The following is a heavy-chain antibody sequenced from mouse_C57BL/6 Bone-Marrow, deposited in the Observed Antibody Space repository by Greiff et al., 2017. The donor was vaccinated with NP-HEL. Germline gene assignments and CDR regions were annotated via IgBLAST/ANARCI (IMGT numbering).Heavy chain of an antibody. J-gene: IGHJ1*03. D-gene: IGHD2-3*01. CDR3: ARKRGYDGYHWYFDV. CDR2: FDPANGNT. Sequence: EVQLQQSVAELVRPGASVKLSCTASGFNINNTYMHWVKQRPEQSLAWIGRFDPANGNTKYAPKFKGKATITADTSSNTAYLQLSSLTSEDTAIYYCARKRGYDGYHWYFDVWGTGTTVTGSS. V-gene: IGHV14-3*01. CDR1: GFNINNTY.